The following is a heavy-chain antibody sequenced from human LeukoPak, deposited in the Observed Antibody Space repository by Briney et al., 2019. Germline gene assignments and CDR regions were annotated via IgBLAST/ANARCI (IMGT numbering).Heavy chain of an antibody. Sequence: SGPTLVKPTQTLTLTCTFSGFSLSTSGVGVGWIRQPPGKALEWLALIYWDDDKRYSPSLNSRLTITKDTSKNQVVLTMTNMDPVDTATYYCAHTVNSGYDFSIVRAAFDIWGQGTMVTVSS. D-gene: IGHD5-12*01. V-gene: IGHV2-5*02. CDR1: GFSLSTSGVG. CDR2: IYWDDDK. J-gene: IGHJ3*02. CDR3: AHTVNSGYDFSIVRAAFDI.